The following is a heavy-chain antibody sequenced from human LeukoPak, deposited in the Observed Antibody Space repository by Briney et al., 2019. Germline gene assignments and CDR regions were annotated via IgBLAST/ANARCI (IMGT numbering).Heavy chain of an antibody. J-gene: IGHJ5*02. CDR2: IYYSGST. CDR1: GGSISSYY. V-gene: IGHV4-59*01. Sequence: SETLSLTCTVSGGSISSYYWSWIRQPPGKGLEWIGYIYYSGSTNYNPSLKSRVTISVDTSKNQFSLKLSSVTAADTAVYYCARDLYCSDSWNWFDPWGQGTLVTVSS. CDR3: ARDLYCSDSWNWFDP. D-gene: IGHD3-10*01.